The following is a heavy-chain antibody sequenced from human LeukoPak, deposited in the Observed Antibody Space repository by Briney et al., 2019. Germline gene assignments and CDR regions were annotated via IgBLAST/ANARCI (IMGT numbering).Heavy chain of an antibody. Sequence: AGGSLRLSCAASGFTFSSYLMSWVRQAPGKGLEWVANINQDGSEKYYVDSVKGRFTISRDNAKNSLYLQMDSLRAEDTAVYYCASLPTAASYMDVWGKGTTVTVSS. CDR2: INQDGSEK. CDR1: GFTFSSYL. D-gene: IGHD6-25*01. V-gene: IGHV3-7*01. J-gene: IGHJ6*03. CDR3: ASLPTAASYMDV.